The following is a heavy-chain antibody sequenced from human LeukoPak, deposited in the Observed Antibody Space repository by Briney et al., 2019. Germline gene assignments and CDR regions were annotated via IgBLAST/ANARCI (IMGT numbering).Heavy chain of an antibody. V-gene: IGHV3-33*01. Sequence: GGSLRLSCAASGFTFSSYGMHWVRQAPGKGLEWAAVIWYDGSNKYYADSVKGRFTISRDNSKNTLYLQMNSLRAEDTAVYYCARESSGWSSFYYGMDVWGQGTTVTVSS. CDR2: IWYDGSNK. CDR3: ARESSGWSSFYYGMDV. CDR1: GFTFSSYG. D-gene: IGHD6-19*01. J-gene: IGHJ6*02.